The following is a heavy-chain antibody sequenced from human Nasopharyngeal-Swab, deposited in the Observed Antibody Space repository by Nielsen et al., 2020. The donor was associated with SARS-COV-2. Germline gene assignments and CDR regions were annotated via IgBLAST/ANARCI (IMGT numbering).Heavy chain of an antibody. D-gene: IGHD3-3*01. V-gene: IGHV4-59*01. Sequence: GSLRLSCTVSGGSISSYYWSWIRQPPGKGLEWIGYIYYSGSTNCNPSLKSRVTISVDTSKNQFSLKLSSVTAADTAVYYCARGGNYDFWSGYYPNSYYYYYGMDVWGQGTTVTVSS. CDR2: IYYSGST. CDR3: ARGGNYDFWSGYYPNSYYYYYGMDV. J-gene: IGHJ6*02. CDR1: GGSISSYY.